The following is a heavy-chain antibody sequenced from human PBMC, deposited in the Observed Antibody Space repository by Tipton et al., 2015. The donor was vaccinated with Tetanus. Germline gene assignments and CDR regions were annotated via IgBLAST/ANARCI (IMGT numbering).Heavy chain of an antibody. V-gene: IGHV4-31*03. CDR1: GASISSSGYF. D-gene: IGHD6-6*01. CDR2: IYYSGST. J-gene: IGHJ5*02. CDR3: AKDQGGGRVVRLNWFDP. Sequence: TLSLTCTVSGASISSSGYFWNWIRQQPGKGPEWIGYIYYSGSTYYNPSFESRVTISVDTSKNQFSLRMNSVTAADTAVYYCAKDQGGGRVVRLNWFDPWGPGTLVTVSS.